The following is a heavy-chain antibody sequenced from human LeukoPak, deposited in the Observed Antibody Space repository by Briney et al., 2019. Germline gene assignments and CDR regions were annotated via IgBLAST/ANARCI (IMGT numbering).Heavy chain of an antibody. V-gene: IGHV1-69*05. D-gene: IGHD3-3*01. CDR2: IIPIFGTA. CDR3: ARDINFWSGYFDY. J-gene: IGHJ4*02. Sequence: SVKVSCKASGGTFSSYAISWVRQAPGQGLEWMGRIIPIFGTANYAQKFQGRVTITTDESTSTAYMELSSLRSEGTAVYYCARDINFWSGYFDYWGQGTLATVSS. CDR1: GGTFSSYA.